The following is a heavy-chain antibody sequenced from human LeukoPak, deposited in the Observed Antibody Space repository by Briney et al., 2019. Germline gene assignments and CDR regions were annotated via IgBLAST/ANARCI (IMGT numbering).Heavy chain of an antibody. V-gene: IGHV1-2*02. CDR2: INPNSGGA. CDR3: ARDPTPLWYDYVWGTLDDV. D-gene: IGHD3-16*01. CDR1: VYTFTGYY. J-gene: IGHJ6*04. Sequence: ASVKVSCKASVYTFTGYYMRWVRQAPGQGLEWMGWINPNSGGANYAQKFQGRVTMTRDTSISTAYMELSRLRSEDTAVYYCARDPTPLWYDYVWGTLDDVWGKGNTVTVSS.